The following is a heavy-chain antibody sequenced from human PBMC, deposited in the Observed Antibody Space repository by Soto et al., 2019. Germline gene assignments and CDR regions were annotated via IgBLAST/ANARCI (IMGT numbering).Heavy chain of an antibody. CDR1: GFTFDDYA. CDR3: ADGPAVVVVPQGIDY. J-gene: IGHJ4*02. Sequence: EVQLVESGGGLVQPGRSLRLSCAASGFTFDDYAMHWVRQAPGKGLEWVSGISWNSGSIGYADSVKGRFTISRDNAKNTMYLQMSSLRAEDTALYYCADGPAVVVVPQGIDYWGQGSLVTVSS. D-gene: IGHD3-22*01. CDR2: ISWNSGSI. V-gene: IGHV3-9*01.